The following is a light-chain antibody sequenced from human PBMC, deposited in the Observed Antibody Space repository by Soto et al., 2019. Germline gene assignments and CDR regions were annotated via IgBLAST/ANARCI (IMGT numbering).Light chain of an antibody. CDR3: QQYNSWPPIT. V-gene: IGKV3-15*01. CDR1: HHSNSN. Sequence: EMVMTQSPAPLSVSPGERATLSCRAAHHSNSNWVWYQHKPGQAPRLLIYGASTRATGIPARFSGSGSGTEFTLSISSLQSEDFAVYYCQQYNSWPPITFGQGTRLEIK. J-gene: IGKJ5*01. CDR2: GAS.